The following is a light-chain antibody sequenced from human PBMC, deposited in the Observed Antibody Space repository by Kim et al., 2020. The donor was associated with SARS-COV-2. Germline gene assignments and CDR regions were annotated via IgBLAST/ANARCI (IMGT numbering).Light chain of an antibody. J-gene: IGLJ2*01. CDR2: DNN. CDR1: TSSIEKNY. Sequence: GQKVTISCAGSTSSIEKNYVSWYQQYPGTAPKLLIYDNNKRPSEIPDQFSGSKSGTSATLGITGLQTGDEADYFCGTWDTSLSIVVFGGGTQLTVL. V-gene: IGLV1-51*01. CDR3: GTWDTSLSIVV.